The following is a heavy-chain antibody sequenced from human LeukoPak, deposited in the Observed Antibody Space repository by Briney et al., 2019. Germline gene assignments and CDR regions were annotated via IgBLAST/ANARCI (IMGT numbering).Heavy chain of an antibody. J-gene: IGHJ3*02. D-gene: IGHD3-22*01. V-gene: IGHV4-34*01. CDR1: GGSFSGYY. CDR3: ARDGYYYDSSGYYNWDAFDI. CDR2: INHSGST. Sequence: SETLSLTCAVYGGSFSGYYWSWIRQPPGKGLEWIGEINHSGSTNYNPSLKSRVTISVDTSKNQFSLKLSSVTAADTAVYYCARDGYYYDSSGYYNWDAFDIWGQGTMVTVSS.